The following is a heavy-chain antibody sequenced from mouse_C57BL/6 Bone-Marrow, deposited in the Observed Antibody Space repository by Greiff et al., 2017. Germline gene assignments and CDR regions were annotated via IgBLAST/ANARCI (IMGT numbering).Heavy chain of an antibody. J-gene: IGHJ1*03. CDR3: ERGLRCRDWYFDD. V-gene: IGHV1-81*01. D-gene: IGHD1-3*01. CDR2: IYPRSGNT. Sequence: VKLMESGAELARPGASVKLSCKASGYTFTSYGISWVKQRTGQGLEWIGEIYPRSGNTYYNEKFKGKATLTADKSSSTAYMELRSLTSEVSAVYVLERGLRCRDWYFDDWGTGTTVTVSS. CDR1: GYTFTSYG.